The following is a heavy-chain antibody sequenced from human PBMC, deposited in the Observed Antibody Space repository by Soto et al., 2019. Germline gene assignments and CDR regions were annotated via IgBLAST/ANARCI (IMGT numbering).Heavy chain of an antibody. D-gene: IGHD3-3*01. CDR1: GFTLGSFW. Sequence: GGSLRLSCAASGFTLGSFWMSWVRLVPGRGPEWVATLSQDASEKYYADSVRGRFTISRDNAKNSIYLQMNSLRVEDTAVYYCARAIYWGQGTLVTVSS. CDR3: ARAIY. V-gene: IGHV3-7*05. J-gene: IGHJ4*02. CDR2: LSQDASEK.